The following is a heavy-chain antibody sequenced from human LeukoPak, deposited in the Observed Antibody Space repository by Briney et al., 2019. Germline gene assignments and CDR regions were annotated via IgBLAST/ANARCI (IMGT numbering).Heavy chain of an antibody. CDR1: GGSTSSYY. CDR3: AREEKN. J-gene: IGHJ4*02. V-gene: IGHV4-59*01. Sequence: PSETLSLTCTVSGGSTSSYYWSWIRQPPGKGLEWIGYIYYSGSTNYNPSLKSRVTISVDTSKNQFSLKLSSVTAADTAVYYCAREEKNWGQGTLVTVSS. CDR2: IYYSGST.